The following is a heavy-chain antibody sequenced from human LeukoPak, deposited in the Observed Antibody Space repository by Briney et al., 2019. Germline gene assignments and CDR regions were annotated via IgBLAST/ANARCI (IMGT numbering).Heavy chain of an antibody. CDR1: GYTFTSYA. CDR3: AREYSGYYGMDV. Sequence: ASVKVSCKASGYTFTSYAMHWVRQAPGQRLEWMGWINAGHGNTKYSQKFQGRVTITRDTSASTAYMELSSLRSEDTAVYYCAREYSGYYGMDVWGQGTTVTVSS. J-gene: IGHJ6*02. CDR2: INAGHGNT. V-gene: IGHV1-3*01. D-gene: IGHD5-12*01.